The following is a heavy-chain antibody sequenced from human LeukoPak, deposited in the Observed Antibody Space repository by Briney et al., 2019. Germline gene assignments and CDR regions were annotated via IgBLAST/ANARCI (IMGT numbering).Heavy chain of an antibody. Sequence: GASVKVSCKASGYTFTSYGISWVRQAPGQGLEWMGWISAYNGNTNYAQKLQGRVTMTTDTSTSTAYMELRSLRSDDTAVYYCARGTLIVPSNDSSGYYPDAFDIWGQGTMVTVSS. J-gene: IGHJ3*02. CDR3: ARGTLIVPSNDSSGYYPDAFDI. CDR1: GYTFTSYG. CDR2: ISAYNGNT. V-gene: IGHV1-18*01. D-gene: IGHD3-22*01.